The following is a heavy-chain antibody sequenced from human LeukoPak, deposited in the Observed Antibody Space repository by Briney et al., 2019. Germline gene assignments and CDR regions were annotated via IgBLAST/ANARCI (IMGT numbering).Heavy chain of an antibody. J-gene: IGHJ4*02. CDR3: AKHSSGWYGCFDY. CDR1: GFTFSSYA. CDR2: ISGSGGST. Sequence: GGSLRLSCAASGFTFSSYAMSWVRQAPGKGLEWVSAISGSGGSTYYADSVKGRYTISRDNSKNTLYLQMNSLRAEDTAVYYCAKHSSGWYGCFDYWGQGTLVTVSS. D-gene: IGHD6-19*01. V-gene: IGHV3-23*01.